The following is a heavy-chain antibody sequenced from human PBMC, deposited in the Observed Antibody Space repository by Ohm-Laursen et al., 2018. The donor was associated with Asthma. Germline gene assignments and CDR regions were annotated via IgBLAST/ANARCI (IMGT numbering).Heavy chain of an antibody. V-gene: IGHV3-30-3*01. CDR1: GLTFRSYA. J-gene: IGHJ4*02. D-gene: IGHD3-3*01. CDR2: GGSYYDGGLK. Sequence: SLRLSCAASGLTFRSYAMHWVRQAPGKGLEWVAVGGSYYDGGLKYYSDSVNGRFTVSRDDSKNTLYLQMNSLRPDDTAVYYCARDVMEWYLPAFDFWGQGTLVTVSS. CDR3: ARDVMEWYLPAFDF.